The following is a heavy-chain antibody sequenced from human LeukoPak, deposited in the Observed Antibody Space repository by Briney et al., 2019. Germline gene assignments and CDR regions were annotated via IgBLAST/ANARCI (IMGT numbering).Heavy chain of an antibody. D-gene: IGHD6-13*01. J-gene: IGHJ3*02. CDR1: GGSFRGYY. CDR3: ARVGSSWPRDAFDI. V-gene: IGHV4-34*01. Sequence: SETLSLTCAVYGGSFRGYYWSWIRKPPGKGLEWIGEINQSGSTNYNPSLKSRVTISVDTSKNQFSLKLSSVTAADTAVYYCARVGSSWPRDAFDIWGQGTMVTVSS. CDR2: INQSGST.